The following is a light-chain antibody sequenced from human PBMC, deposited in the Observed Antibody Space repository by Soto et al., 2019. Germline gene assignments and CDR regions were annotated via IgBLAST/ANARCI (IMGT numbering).Light chain of an antibody. Sequence: EIVLTQSPATLSLSPGNRATLSCRASQSVSGYLAWYQQKPGQAPRLLIYDASNRATGIPARFSGSGSGTDFTPTITRLEAEDFAVYYWQQRNNWPSTFGGGTKVEI. J-gene: IGKJ4*01. CDR3: QQRNNWPST. CDR1: QSVSGY. CDR2: DAS. V-gene: IGKV3-11*01.